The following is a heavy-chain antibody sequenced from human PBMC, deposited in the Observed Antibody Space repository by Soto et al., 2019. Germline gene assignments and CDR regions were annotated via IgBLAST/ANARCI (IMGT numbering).Heavy chain of an antibody. J-gene: IGHJ1*01. Sequence: ASVKASCKASGFTFTSSAVQWVRQARGQRLEWIGWIVVGSGNTNYAQKFQERVTITRDMSTSTAYMELSSLRSEDTAVYYCAADSGSYFRYGYWGQGSLVTVSS. CDR2: IVVGSGNT. CDR1: GFTFTSSA. CDR3: AADSGSYFRYGY. V-gene: IGHV1-58*01. D-gene: IGHD1-26*01.